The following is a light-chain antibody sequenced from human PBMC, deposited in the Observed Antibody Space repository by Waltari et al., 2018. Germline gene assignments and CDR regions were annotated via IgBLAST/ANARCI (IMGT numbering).Light chain of an antibody. Sequence: QSALTQPASMSGSPGQSITISCTGTSSDIGGYDFISWYQQHPGKSPRLIIFAVSLRPSGVSGRFSGSKSGNTASLSISGLQADDESDYFCSSYTDINIALIFGGGTKVTVL. J-gene: IGLJ2*01. CDR2: AVS. CDR1: SSDIGGYDF. CDR3: SSYTDINIALI. V-gene: IGLV2-14*01.